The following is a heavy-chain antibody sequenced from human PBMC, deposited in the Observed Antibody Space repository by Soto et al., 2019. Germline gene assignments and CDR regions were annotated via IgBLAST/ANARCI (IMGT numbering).Heavy chain of an antibody. CDR3: AKDLSRGYCSGGSCYAPVEDEH. CDR2: ISGSGGST. J-gene: IGHJ1*01. V-gene: IGHV3-23*01. D-gene: IGHD2-15*01. Sequence: GGSLRLSCAASGFTFSSYAMSWVRQAPGKGLEWVSAISGSGGSTYYADSVKGRFTISRDNSKNTLYLQMNSLRAEDTAVYYCAKDLSRGYCSGGSCYAPVEDEHWGQGTLVTVSS. CDR1: GFTFSSYA.